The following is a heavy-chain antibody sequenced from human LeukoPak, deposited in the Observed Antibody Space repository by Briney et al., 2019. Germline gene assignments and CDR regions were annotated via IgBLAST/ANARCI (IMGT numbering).Heavy chain of an antibody. CDR1: GLTFCSYA. V-gene: IGHV3-30-3*01. CDR3: GRDLGDCTKGVCPLGY. Sequence: GGSLRLSCAAPGLTFCSYAMQWVRQATGKGLEGVAVISDDGSNKYYADSVKGRFTISRDNSKNTLYLQMNSRRAEDAAVYYCGRDLGDCTKGVCPLGYWGQGTLVTVSS. D-gene: IGHD2-8*01. J-gene: IGHJ4*02. CDR2: ISDDGSNK.